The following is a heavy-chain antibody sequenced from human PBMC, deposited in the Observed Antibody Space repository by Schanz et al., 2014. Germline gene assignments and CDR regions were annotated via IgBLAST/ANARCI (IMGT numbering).Heavy chain of an antibody. Sequence: EEQLLESGGALVQPGGSLRLSCAASRFSFSNYALVWVRQPPGKGLEWISGISGFGTGAYYADSVKGRFSISRDNSKNTLYLXXXSLRAEDTAVYYXXXXXXCRSTSCYQYNYYGLDVWGQGTTVTVSS. CDR1: RFSFSNYA. CDR3: XXXXXCRSTSCYQYNYYGLDV. J-gene: IGHJ6*02. V-gene: IGHV3-23*01. CDR2: ISGFGTGA. D-gene: IGHD2-2*01.